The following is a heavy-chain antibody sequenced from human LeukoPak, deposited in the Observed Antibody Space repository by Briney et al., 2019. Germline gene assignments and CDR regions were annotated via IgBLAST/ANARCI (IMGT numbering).Heavy chain of an antibody. CDR1: GFTFSSYA. CDR3: ARDPGVAAAGKLDY. Sequence: PGGSLRLSCAASGFTFSSYAMHWVRQAPGKGPEWVAVISYDGSNEYYADSVKGRFTISRDNSKNTLYLQMNSLRAEDTAVYYCARDPGVAAAGKLDYWGQGTLVTVSS. V-gene: IGHV3-30-3*01. CDR2: ISYDGSNE. J-gene: IGHJ4*02. D-gene: IGHD6-13*01.